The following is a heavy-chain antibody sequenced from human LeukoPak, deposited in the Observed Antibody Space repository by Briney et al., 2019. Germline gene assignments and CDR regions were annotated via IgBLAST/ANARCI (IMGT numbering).Heavy chain of an antibody. D-gene: IGHD6-19*01. J-gene: IGHJ4*02. Sequence: PSETLSLTCTVSGGSISSYYWSWIRQPPGKGLEYIGYIYYSGSTNYNPSLKSRVTISVDTSKNQFSLKLSSVTAADTAVYYCARVGYSSGWYYLDYWGQGTLVTVSS. V-gene: IGHV4-59*01. CDR2: IYYSGST. CDR3: ARVGYSSGWYYLDY. CDR1: GGSISSYY.